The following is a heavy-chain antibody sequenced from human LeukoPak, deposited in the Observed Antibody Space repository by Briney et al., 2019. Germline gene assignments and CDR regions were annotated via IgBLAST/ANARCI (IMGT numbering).Heavy chain of an antibody. V-gene: IGHV3-30*18. J-gene: IGHJ4*02. Sequence: PGGSLRLSCAASGFTFSTYDMHWVRQAPGKGLEWVAVISGDGSNKYHADSVKGRFTISRDNSKNTVHLEMNSLRADDTALYFCAKDGYKTAYSSGWAYFDYWGQGTLVTVSS. CDR2: ISGDGSNK. CDR3: AKDGYKTAYSSGWAYFDY. D-gene: IGHD6-19*01. CDR1: GFTFSTYD.